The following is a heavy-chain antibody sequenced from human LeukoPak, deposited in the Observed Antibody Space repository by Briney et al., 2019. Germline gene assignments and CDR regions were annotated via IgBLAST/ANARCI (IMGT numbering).Heavy chain of an antibody. CDR1: GGSISSSSYY. CDR2: IYYSGSS. V-gene: IGHV4-39*01. CDR3: ARRDYGQTKGGIDY. J-gene: IGHJ4*02. D-gene: IGHD4-17*01. Sequence: SETLSLTCTVSGGSISSSSYYWGWIRQPPGKGLEWIGSIYYSGSSYYNPSLKSRVTISVDTSKNQFSLKLSFVTAADTAVYYCARRDYGQTKGGIDYWGQGTLVTVSS.